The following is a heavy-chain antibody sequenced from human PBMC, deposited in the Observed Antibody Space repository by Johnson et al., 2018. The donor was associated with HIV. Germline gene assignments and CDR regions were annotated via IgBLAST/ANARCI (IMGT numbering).Heavy chain of an antibody. J-gene: IGHJ3*02. CDR3: ASALCTWGAFDI. CDR2: IYDDGSNK. CDR1: GFTLSNAW. Sequence: QVQLVESGGGLVKPGGSLRLSCAASGFTLSNAWMRRVRQAPGKGLEWVAVIYDDGSNKYYADSVKGRFTISRDNSKNTLYLQMNSLRAEDTAVYYCASALCTWGAFDIWGQGTMVTVSS. D-gene: IGHD2-8*01. V-gene: IGHV3-30*03.